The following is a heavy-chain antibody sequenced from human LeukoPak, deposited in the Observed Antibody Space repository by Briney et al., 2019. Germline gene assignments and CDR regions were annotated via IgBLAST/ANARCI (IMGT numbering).Heavy chain of an antibody. Sequence: PSQTLSLTCAVSGGSISSGGYSWSWIRQPPGKGLEWIGYIYYSGSTYYNPSLKSRVTISVDTSKNQFSLKLSSVTAADTAVYYCASAQPFFDYWGQGTLVTVSS. CDR2: IYYSGST. CDR3: ASAQPFFDY. CDR1: GGSISSGGYS. J-gene: IGHJ4*02. V-gene: IGHV4-30-2*05.